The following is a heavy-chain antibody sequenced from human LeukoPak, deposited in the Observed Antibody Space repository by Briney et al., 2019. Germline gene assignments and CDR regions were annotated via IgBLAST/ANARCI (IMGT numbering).Heavy chain of an antibody. D-gene: IGHD6-6*01. CDR1: GGSISSGGYY. CDR2: ISHSGST. J-gene: IGHJ5*02. CDR3: ARVMAARREDLNWFDT. Sequence: SETLSLTCTVSGGSISSGGYYWSWIRQHPGKGLEWIGYISHSGSTYYNTSLQSRVIISVDTSKNQFSLNLTSENAADTAMYYCARVMAARREDLNWFDTWGQGTLVTVSS. V-gene: IGHV4-31*03.